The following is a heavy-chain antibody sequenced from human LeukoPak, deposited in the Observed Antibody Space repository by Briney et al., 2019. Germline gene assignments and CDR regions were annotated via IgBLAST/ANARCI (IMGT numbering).Heavy chain of an antibody. V-gene: IGHV1-69*02. CDR1: RGTFSSYT. CDR3: ASFYYDSSGYLDY. CDR2: IIPILGIA. J-gene: IGHJ4*02. D-gene: IGHD3-22*01. Sequence: SVKVSCKASRGTFSSYTISWVRQAPGQGLEWMGRIIPILGIANYAQKFQGRVTITADKSTSTAYMELSSLRSEDTAVYYCASFYYDSSGYLDYWGQGTLVTVSS.